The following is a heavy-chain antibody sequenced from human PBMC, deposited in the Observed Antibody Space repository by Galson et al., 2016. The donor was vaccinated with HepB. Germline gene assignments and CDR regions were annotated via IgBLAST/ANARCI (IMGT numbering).Heavy chain of an antibody. CDR2: IYPDDSET. J-gene: IGHJ6*02. Sequence: QSGAEVKKAGESLKISCKTPGYSFTDYWIAWVRQAPGKGLEWMGNIYPDDSETKYSPPFQGQVTISVDKSIRTAYLQWTSLKASDIAIYYCARRHRGAAPRGYYHYGMDVWGQGTAVTVSS. V-gene: IGHV5-51*01. CDR3: ARRHRGAAPRGYYHYGMDV. D-gene: IGHD6-6*01. CDR1: GYSFTDYW.